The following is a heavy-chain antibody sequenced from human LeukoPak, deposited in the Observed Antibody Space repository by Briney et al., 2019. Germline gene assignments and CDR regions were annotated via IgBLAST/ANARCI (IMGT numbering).Heavy chain of an antibody. CDR2: ISGSGGST. D-gene: IGHD6-19*01. Sequence: GGSLRLSCAAPGFTFSSYAMSWVRQAPGKGLEWVSAISGSGGSTYYADSVKGRFTISRDNSKNTLYLQMSSLRAEDTAVYYCAIAVAGTEAYWGQGTLVTVSS. CDR1: GFTFSSYA. CDR3: AIAVAGTEAY. J-gene: IGHJ4*02. V-gene: IGHV3-23*01.